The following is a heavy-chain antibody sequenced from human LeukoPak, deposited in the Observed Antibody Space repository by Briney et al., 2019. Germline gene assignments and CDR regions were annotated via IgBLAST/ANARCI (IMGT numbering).Heavy chain of an antibody. CDR1: GFTFSSYW. CDR3: AAQPSLFGELLWVHFGMDV. D-gene: IGHD3-10*02. Sequence: PGGSLRLSCAASGFTFSSYWMSWVRQAPGKGLEWVANIKQDGSEKYYVDSVKGRFTIPRDNSKNTLYLQMNSLRAEDTAVYYCAAQPSLFGELLWVHFGMDVWGQGTTVTVSS. CDR2: IKQDGSEK. J-gene: IGHJ6*02. V-gene: IGHV3-7*01.